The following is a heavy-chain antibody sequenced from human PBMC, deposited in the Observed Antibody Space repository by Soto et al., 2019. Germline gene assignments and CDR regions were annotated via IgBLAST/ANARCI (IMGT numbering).Heavy chain of an antibody. J-gene: IGHJ3*02. V-gene: IGHV3-66*01. D-gene: IGHD1-26*01. Sequence: EMQLVESGGGLVQPGGSLRLSCAASGFTVSNNYMSWVRQAPGKGLEWVAFVYSGVTTYYADSVKGRFTISRDNSKNTLYLQMNSLRAEDTAVYYCARAPPLEWELRPDAFDIWGQGTMVTVSS. CDR1: GFTVSNNY. CDR2: VYSGVTT. CDR3: ARAPPLEWELRPDAFDI.